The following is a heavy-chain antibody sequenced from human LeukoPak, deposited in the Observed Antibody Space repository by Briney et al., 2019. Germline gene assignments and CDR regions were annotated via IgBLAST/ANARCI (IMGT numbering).Heavy chain of an antibody. J-gene: IGHJ4*02. Sequence: GSLRLSCAASGFTFNNYGMHWVRQAPGKGLEWVGGIWFDGSNTRYADSEKGRFTIARDDSKNTVYLQMNSLRVEDTAVYYCGRGNFPHCSGDCFDSWGQGTLVTVSS. V-gene: IGHV3-33*01. CDR2: IWFDGSNT. CDR3: GRGNFPHCSGDCFDS. D-gene: IGHD2-21*02. CDR1: GFTFNNYG.